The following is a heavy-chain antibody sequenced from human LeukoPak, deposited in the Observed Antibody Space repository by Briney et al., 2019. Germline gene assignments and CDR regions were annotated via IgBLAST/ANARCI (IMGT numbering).Heavy chain of an antibody. CDR3: ARVRGSYSADY. CDR1: GFTFSDYY. CDR2: ISGSGAAT. Sequence: GGSLRLSCAASGFTFSDYYMSWIRQAPGKGLEWVSYISGSGAATYYADSVKGRFTISRDNPKDSLYLQLNSLRAEDTTLYYCARVRGSYSADYWGQGTLVTVSS. V-gene: IGHV3-11*01. J-gene: IGHJ4*02. D-gene: IGHD1-26*01.